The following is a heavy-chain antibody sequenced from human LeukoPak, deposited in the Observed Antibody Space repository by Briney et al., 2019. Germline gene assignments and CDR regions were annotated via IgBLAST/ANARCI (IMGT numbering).Heavy chain of an antibody. CDR2: INHSGST. D-gene: IGHD2-2*01. Sequence: SETLSLTCAVYGGSFSGYYWSWIRQPPGKGLEWIGEINHSGSTNYNPSLKSRVTISVDTSKNQFSLKLSSVTAVDTAVYYCARAGRYCSSTSCYLVGAVTKNWFDPWGQGTLVTVSS. V-gene: IGHV4-34*01. J-gene: IGHJ5*02. CDR3: ARAGRYCSSTSCYLVGAVTKNWFDP. CDR1: GGSFSGYY.